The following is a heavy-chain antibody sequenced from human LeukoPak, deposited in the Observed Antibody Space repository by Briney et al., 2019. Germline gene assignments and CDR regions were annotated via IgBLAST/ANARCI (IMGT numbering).Heavy chain of an antibody. CDR2: ISSSSNFI. Sequence: PGGSLRLSCAASGFTFSSYSMNWVRQAPGKGLEWVSSISSSSNFIYYADSVKGRFTISRDNSKNTLYLQMSSLRAEDTAVYYCARDSVEDSRGAFDIWGQGTMVTVSS. CDR3: ARDSVEDSRGAFDI. D-gene: IGHD3-22*01. J-gene: IGHJ3*02. CDR1: GFTFSSYS. V-gene: IGHV3-21*01.